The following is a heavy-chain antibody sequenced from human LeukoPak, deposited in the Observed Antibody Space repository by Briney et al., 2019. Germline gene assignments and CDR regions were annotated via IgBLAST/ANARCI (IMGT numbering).Heavy chain of an antibody. D-gene: IGHD6-13*01. CDR1: GYTFISYG. Sequence: ASVTVSCKASGYTFISYGISWVRQAPGQGLAWMGWISAYNGKTKYAQKLQGRVTMTTETSTSTAYMELRSLRSDDTAVYYCARARQQLVWANWFDPWGQGTLVTVSS. J-gene: IGHJ5*02. V-gene: IGHV1-18*01. CDR3: ARARQQLVWANWFDP. CDR2: ISAYNGKT.